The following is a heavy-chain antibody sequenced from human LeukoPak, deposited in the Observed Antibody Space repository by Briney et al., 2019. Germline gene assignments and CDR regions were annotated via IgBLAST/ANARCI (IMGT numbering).Heavy chain of an antibody. CDR2: ISAYNGNT. Sequence: PWASVKVSCKASGYTFTSYGISWVRQAPGQGLEWMGWISAYNGNTNYAQKLQGRVTMTTDTSTSTAYMELRSLRSDDTAVYYCARGAGVVITQRRNRFDPWGQGTLVTVSS. CDR3: ARGAGVVITQRRNRFDP. CDR1: GYTFTSYG. D-gene: IGHD3-22*01. V-gene: IGHV1-18*01. J-gene: IGHJ5*02.